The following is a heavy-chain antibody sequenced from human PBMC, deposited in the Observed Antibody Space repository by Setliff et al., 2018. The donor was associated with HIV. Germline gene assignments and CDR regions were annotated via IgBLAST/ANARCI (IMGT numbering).Heavy chain of an antibody. CDR2: IYTSGST. CDR1: GGSISSYY. Sequence: PSETLSLTCTVSGGSISSYYWSWIRQPAGKGLEGIGRIYTSGSTNYKPSLKSRVTMSVDTSKNQFSLKLSSVTAADTAVYYCARLDSTIFGVVIIRDYWGQGTLVTVS. V-gene: IGHV4-4*07. J-gene: IGHJ4*02. CDR3: ARLDSTIFGVVIIRDY. D-gene: IGHD3-3*01.